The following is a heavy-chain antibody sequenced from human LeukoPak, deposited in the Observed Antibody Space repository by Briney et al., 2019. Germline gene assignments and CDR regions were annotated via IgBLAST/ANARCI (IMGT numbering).Heavy chain of an antibody. Sequence: SVKVSCKASGGTFSSCAISWVRQAPGQGLEWMGGIIPIFGTANYAQKFQGRVTITADESTSTAYMELSSLRSEDTAVYYCARYEEFSTGYSASSPRHYFDHWGQGTLVTVSS. D-gene: IGHD3/OR15-3a*01. J-gene: IGHJ4*02. CDR3: ARYEEFSTGYSASSPRHYFDH. V-gene: IGHV1-69*01. CDR1: GGTFSSCA. CDR2: IIPIFGTA.